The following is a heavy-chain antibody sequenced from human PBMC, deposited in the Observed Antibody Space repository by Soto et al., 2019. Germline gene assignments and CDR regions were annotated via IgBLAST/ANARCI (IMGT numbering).Heavy chain of an antibody. J-gene: IGHJ4*02. CDR3: ATYYDSSASAFDY. CDR2: FDPEDGET. CDR1: GYTLTELS. Sequence: ASVKVSCKVSGYTLTELSMHWVRQAPGKGLEWMGGFDPEDGETIYAQKFQGRVTMTEDTSTDTAYMELSNLRSEDTAVYYCATYYDSSASAFDYWGQGTLVTVSS. D-gene: IGHD3-22*01. V-gene: IGHV1-24*01.